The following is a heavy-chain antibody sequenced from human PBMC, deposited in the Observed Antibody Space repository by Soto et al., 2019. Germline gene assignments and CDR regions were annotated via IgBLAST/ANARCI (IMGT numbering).Heavy chain of an antibody. J-gene: IGHJ6*02. Sequence: GGSLRLSCAASGFTFSSYGMHWVRQAPGKGLGWVAVISYDGSNKYYADSVKGRFTISRDNSKNTLYLQMNSLRAEDTAVYYCANTGYSSSWYGSYYYYGMDVWGQGTTVTVSS. V-gene: IGHV3-30*18. CDR3: ANTGYSSSWYGSYYYYGMDV. CDR2: ISYDGSNK. D-gene: IGHD6-13*01. CDR1: GFTFSSYG.